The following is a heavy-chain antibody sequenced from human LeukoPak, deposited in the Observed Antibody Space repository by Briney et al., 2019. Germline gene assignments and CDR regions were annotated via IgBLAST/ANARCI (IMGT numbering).Heavy chain of an antibody. CDR3: ARDLLQQHLVHHWFDP. CDR1: GYTFTSYD. D-gene: IGHD6-13*01. Sequence: ASVKVSCKASGYTFTSYDINWVRQATGQGLEWMGWMNPNSGNTGYAQKFQGRVTMTRDTSISTAYMELSRLRSDDTAIYYCARDLLQQHLVHHWFDPWGQGTLVTVSS. V-gene: IGHV1-8*01. J-gene: IGHJ5*02. CDR2: MNPNSGNT.